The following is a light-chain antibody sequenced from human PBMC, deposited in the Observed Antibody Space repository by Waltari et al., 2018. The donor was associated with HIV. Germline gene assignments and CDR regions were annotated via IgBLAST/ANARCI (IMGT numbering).Light chain of an antibody. V-gene: IGKV3-15*01. CDR2: GPS. J-gene: IGKJ1*01. CDR1: QSVSSN. CDR3: QQYNNWPTA. Sequence: EIVMTQSPATLSVSPGERATLSCRASQSVSSNLAWYQQKPGQAPRLLIYGPSTTATGIPARFSGSGSGTEFTLTISRLQSEDFAVYYCQQYNNWPTAFGQGTKVEIK.